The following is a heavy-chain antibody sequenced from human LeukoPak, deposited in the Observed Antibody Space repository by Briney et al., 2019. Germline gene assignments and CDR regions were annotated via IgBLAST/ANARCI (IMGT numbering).Heavy chain of an antibody. CDR1: GFTFSIYD. D-gene: IGHD3-10*01. J-gene: IGHJ4*02. CDR3: AKENYYGSRKNLDY. Sequence: PGGSLRLSCAASGFTFSIYDITWVRQAPGKGLEWVSVISASGDYTYYADSVKGRFTISRDNSKNTLYLQMSSLRAEDTAVYYCAKENYYGSRKNLDYWGQGTLVTVSS. V-gene: IGHV3-23*01. CDR2: ISASGDYT.